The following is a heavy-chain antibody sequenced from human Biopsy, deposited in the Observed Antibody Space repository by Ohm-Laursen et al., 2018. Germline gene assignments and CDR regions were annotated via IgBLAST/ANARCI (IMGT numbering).Heavy chain of an antibody. J-gene: IGHJ6*02. Sequence: SDTLSLTCTVSGDSVTKYYWSWIRQPPGKGLEWIGHIYYSVMTNYNPSLQSRVSISVDTPRNQVSLTLSSVTAADTAVYYCARDSGILNYGNFKYYHYYGMDVWGQGTKGTVSS. V-gene: IGHV4-59*02. CDR1: GDSVTKYY. D-gene: IGHD4-11*01. CDR2: IYYSVMT. CDR3: ARDSGILNYGNFKYYHYYGMDV.